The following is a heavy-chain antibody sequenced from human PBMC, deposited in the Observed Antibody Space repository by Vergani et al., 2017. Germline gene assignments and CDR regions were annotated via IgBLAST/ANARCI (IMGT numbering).Heavy chain of an antibody. CDR1: GYTFTSYG. V-gene: IGHV1-2*02. J-gene: IGHJ4*02. CDR3: ARDPGSGLTVLQI. CDR2: INPNSGGT. D-gene: IGHD3-10*01. Sequence: QVQLVQSGAEVKKPGASVKVSCKASGYTFTSYGISLVRQAPGQGLEWMGWINPNSGGTNYAQKFQGRVTMTRDTSISTAYMERSRLRSDDTAVYYCARDPGSGLTVLQIWGQGTLVTVSS.